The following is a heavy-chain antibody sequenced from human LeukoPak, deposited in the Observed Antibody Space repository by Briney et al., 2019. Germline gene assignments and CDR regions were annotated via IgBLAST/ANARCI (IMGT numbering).Heavy chain of an antibody. CDR3: ARGQDCSGGSCYNWFDP. Sequence: ASVKVSCKASGYTFTSYGISWVRQATGQGLECMGWMNPNSGNTGYAQKFQGRVTMTRNTSISTAYMELSSLRSEDTAVYYCARGQDCSGGSCYNWFDPWGQGTLVTVSS. CDR2: MNPNSGNT. D-gene: IGHD2-15*01. V-gene: IGHV1-8*02. CDR1: GYTFTSYG. J-gene: IGHJ5*02.